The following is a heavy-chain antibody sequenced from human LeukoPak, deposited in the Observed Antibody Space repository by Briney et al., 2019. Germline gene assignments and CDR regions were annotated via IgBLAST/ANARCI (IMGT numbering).Heavy chain of an antibody. CDR3: ARVIAARIYYYYYYMDV. CDR2: INHSVST. D-gene: IGHD6-6*01. Sequence: SETLSLTCAVYGGSFSGYYWSWIRQPPGKGLEWIGEINHSVSTNYNPSLKSRLTISVDTSKHLFSLKLSSVTAADTAVYYCARVIAARIYYYYYYMDVRGKGTTVTVSS. J-gene: IGHJ6*03. V-gene: IGHV4-34*01. CDR1: GGSFSGYY.